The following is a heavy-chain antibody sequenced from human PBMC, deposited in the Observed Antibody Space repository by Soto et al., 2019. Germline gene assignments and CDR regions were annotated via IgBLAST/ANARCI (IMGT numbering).Heavy chain of an antibody. Sequence: HVQLVQSGTEVKKPGSSVKVSCKASGASFSNYAISWVRQAPGQGLEWMGGIIPVLGTTNYAQIFQGRVTITADESTSTAYMVLSSLRLEDTAVFYCASSNIAARPSDFDFWGQGTLVTVSP. CDR1: GASFSNYA. J-gene: IGHJ4*02. V-gene: IGHV1-69*01. D-gene: IGHD6-6*01. CDR2: IIPVLGTT. CDR3: ASSNIAARPSDFDF.